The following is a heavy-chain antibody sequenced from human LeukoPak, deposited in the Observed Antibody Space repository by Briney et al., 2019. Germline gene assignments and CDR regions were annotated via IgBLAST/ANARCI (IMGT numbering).Heavy chain of an antibody. J-gene: IGHJ6*02. CDR2: ISSSGSTI. D-gene: IGHD2-2*01. Sequence: PGGALRLSCAASGFTFSSYEMNWVRQAPGKGLEWVSYISSSGSTIYYADSVKGRFTISRDNAKNSLYLQMNSLRAEDTAVYYCARGTTEYQLLYYYYYGMDVWGQGTTVTVSS. CDR3: ARGTTEYQLLYYYYYGMDV. CDR1: GFTFSSYE. V-gene: IGHV3-48*03.